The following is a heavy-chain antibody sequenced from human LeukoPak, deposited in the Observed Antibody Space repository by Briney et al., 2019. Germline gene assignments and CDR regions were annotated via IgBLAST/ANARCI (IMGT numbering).Heavy chain of an antibody. D-gene: IGHD1-26*01. CDR3: ASGAYYPFDF. Sequence: ASVKVSCKGSGYPFSSYGITWVRQASGQGLEWVGWISAYNGHTQYGQNVQGRVTMTTETSTTTAYLELRNLTSDDTAVYFCASGAYYPFDFWGQGTLVTVSS. J-gene: IGHJ4*02. CDR1: GYPFSSYG. V-gene: IGHV1-18*01. CDR2: ISAYNGHT.